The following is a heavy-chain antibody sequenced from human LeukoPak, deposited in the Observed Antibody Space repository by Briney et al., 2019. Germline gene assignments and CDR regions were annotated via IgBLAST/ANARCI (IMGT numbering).Heavy chain of an antibody. CDR2: IYYSGIT. CDR1: GGSISSSSYY. J-gene: IGHJ4*02. D-gene: IGHD1-26*01. V-gene: IGHV4-39*07. Sequence: SETLSLTCTVSGGSISSSSYYWGWIRQPPGKGLEWIGSIYYSGITYYNPSLKSRVTISVDTSKNQFSLKLSSVTAADTAVYYCARSSGSEGYFDYWGQGTLVTVSS. CDR3: ARSSGSEGYFDY.